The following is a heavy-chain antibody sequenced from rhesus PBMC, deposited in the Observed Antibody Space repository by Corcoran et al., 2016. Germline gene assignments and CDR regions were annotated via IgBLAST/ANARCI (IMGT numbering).Heavy chain of an antibody. J-gene: IGHJ2*01. CDR2: IYGGSGST. CDR1: GYSISSGYG. V-gene: IGHV4-127*01. Sequence: QVQLQESGPGLVKPSETLSLTCAVSGYSISSGYGWGWIRQPPGKGLEWIGQIYGGSGSTYSNPSLKSRVTVSKETSKNQFALKLSSVTAADTAEYYCARGSRYFDLWGPGTPITISS. CDR3: ARGSRYFDL.